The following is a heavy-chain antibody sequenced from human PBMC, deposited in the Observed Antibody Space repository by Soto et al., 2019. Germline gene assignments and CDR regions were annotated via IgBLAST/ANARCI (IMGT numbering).Heavy chain of an antibody. CDR2: INHSGST. Sequence: PSETLPLTYAVYCGYFIGYYCSWIRQPPGKGLEWIGEINHSGSTNYNPSLKSRVTISVDTSKNQFSLKLSSVTAADTAVYYCARGLRFLEWFQYWGQGTLVTVSS. J-gene: IGHJ4*02. D-gene: IGHD3-3*01. V-gene: IGHV4-34*01. CDR3: ARGLRFLEWFQY. CDR1: CGYFIGYY.